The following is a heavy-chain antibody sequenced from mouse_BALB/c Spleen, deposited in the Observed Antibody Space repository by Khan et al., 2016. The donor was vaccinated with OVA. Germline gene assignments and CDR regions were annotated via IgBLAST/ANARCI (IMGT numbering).Heavy chain of an antibody. CDR3: ARLIINFDY. CDR2: INPSNGRT. CDR1: GYTLTSYW. J-gene: IGHJ2*01. V-gene: IGHV1S81*02. Sequence: VQLQQSGAELVNPGASVNLSCKASGYTLTSYWLHWVKQRPGQGLEWIGEINPSNGRTNYNEKFKSTATLTVDKSSSTAYMQRSSTTSEDSAVYYSARLIINFDYWGQGTTLTGSS.